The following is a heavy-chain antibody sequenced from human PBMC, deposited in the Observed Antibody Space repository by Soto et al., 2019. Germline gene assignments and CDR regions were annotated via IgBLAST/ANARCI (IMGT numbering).Heavy chain of an antibody. D-gene: IGHD6-6*01. J-gene: IGHJ6*03. Sequence: PGGSLRLSCAASGFTLSGYAMDWVRQAPGKGLEYVSGISSNGVGTYYANSVQGRFTISRDNSKNTVYLQMGSLRPEDMAVYYWARPARPEFYYMGVWGKGTTVTVPS. CDR1: GFTLSGYA. CDR2: ISSNGVGT. V-gene: IGHV3-64*01. CDR3: ARPARPEFYYMGV.